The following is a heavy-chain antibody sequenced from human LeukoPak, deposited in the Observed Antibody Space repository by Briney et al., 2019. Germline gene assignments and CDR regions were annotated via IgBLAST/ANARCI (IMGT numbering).Heavy chain of an antibody. CDR2: IYYSGST. J-gene: IGHJ3*02. Sequence: SETLSLTCTVSGGSISSGGYYWSWIRQHPGKGLEWIGYIYYSGSTYYNPSLKSRVTISVDTSKNQFSLKLSSVTAADTAVYYCARGQGSNWGPFDIWGQGTMVTVSS. D-gene: IGHD7-27*01. CDR3: ARGQGSNWGPFDI. CDR1: GGSISSGGYY. V-gene: IGHV4-31*03.